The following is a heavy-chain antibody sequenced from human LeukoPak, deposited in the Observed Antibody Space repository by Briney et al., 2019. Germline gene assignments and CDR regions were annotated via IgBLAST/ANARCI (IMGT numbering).Heavy chain of an antibody. CDR2: IKQDGSEK. CDR1: GFTFSSYW. Sequence: GGSLRLSCAASGFTFSSYWMSWVRQAPGKGLEWVANIKQDGSEKYYVDSVKGRFTISRDNAKNSLYLQMNSLRAEDTAVYYCARDLGYSSGWYGNRFDPWGQGTLVTVSS. J-gene: IGHJ5*02. CDR3: ARDLGYSSGWYGNRFDP. D-gene: IGHD6-19*01. V-gene: IGHV3-7*01.